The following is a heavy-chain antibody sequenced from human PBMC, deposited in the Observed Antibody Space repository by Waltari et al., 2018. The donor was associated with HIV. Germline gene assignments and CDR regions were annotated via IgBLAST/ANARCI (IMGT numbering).Heavy chain of an antibody. J-gene: IGHJ6*02. Sequence: QVQLVQSGAEVKKPGSSVKVSCKASGGTFSSYAISWVRQAPGQGLEWMGRIIPILGIANYAQKFQGRVTITADKSTSTAYMELSSLRSEDTAVYYCARDQETDYYYYYGMDVWGQGTTVTVSS. CDR3: ARDQETDYYYYYGMDV. V-gene: IGHV1-69*04. CDR2: IIPILGIA. CDR1: GGTFSSYA.